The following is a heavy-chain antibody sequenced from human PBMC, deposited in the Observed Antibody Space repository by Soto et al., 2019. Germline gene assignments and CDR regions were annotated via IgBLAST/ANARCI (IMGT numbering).Heavy chain of an antibody. CDR3: ARDFYPLAHYFDP. CDR2: VSGSNGNT. J-gene: IGHJ4*02. CDR1: GYTFINHG. V-gene: IGHV1-18*04. Sequence: QFQLVQSEAEVKKPGASVKVSCEASGYTFINHGISWVRQAPGQGLEWMGWVSGSNGNTKYAQKFQGRVTMTTETSTSTAHMELRNLRSDDTAVYFCARDFYPLAHYFDPWGQGTLVTVSS.